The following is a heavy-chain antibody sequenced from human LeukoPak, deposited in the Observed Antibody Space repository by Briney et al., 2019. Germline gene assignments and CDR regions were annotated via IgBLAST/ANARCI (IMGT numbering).Heavy chain of an antibody. CDR1: GGTFSSYA. Sequence: ASVTVSCKASGGTFSSYAISWVRQAPGQGLEWMGRIIPILGIANYAQKFQGRVTITADKSTSTAYMELSSLRSEDTAVYYCAHFSSGYSYGYEVDYWGQGTLVTVSS. CDR2: IIPILGIA. CDR3: AHFSSGYSYGYEVDY. V-gene: IGHV1-69*10. J-gene: IGHJ4*02. D-gene: IGHD5-18*01.